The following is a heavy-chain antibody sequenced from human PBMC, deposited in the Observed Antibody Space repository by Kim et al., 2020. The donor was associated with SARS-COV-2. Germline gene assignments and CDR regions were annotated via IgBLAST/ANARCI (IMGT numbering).Heavy chain of an antibody. CDR3: AGAGVAVAGGGDY. V-gene: IGHV1-69*13. CDR2: IIPIFGTA. Sequence: SVKVSCKASGGTFSSYAISWVRQAPGQGLEWMGGIIPIFGTANYAQKFQGRVTITADESTSTAYMELSSLRSEDTAVYYCAGAGVAVAGGGDYWGQGTLVTVSS. CDR1: GGTFSSYA. D-gene: IGHD6-19*01. J-gene: IGHJ4*02.